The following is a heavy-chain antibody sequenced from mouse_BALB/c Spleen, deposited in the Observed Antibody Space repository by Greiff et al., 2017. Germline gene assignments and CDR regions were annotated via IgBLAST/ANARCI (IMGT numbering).Heavy chain of an antibody. CDR2: ISTYYGDA. V-gene: IGHV1S137*01. CDR3: ARGYYYGSSFYAMDY. D-gene: IGHD1-1*01. Sequence: QVHVKQSGAELVRPGVSVKISCKGSGYTFTDYAMHWVKQSHAKSLEWIGVISTYYGDASYNQKFKGKATMTVDKSSSTAYMELARLTSEDSAIYYCARGYYYGSSFYAMDYWGQGTSVTVSS. CDR1: GYTFTDYA. J-gene: IGHJ4*01.